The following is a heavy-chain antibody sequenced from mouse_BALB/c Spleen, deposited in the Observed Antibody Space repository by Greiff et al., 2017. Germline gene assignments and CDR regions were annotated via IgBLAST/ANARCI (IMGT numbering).Heavy chain of an antibody. V-gene: IGHV2-6-7*01. D-gene: IGHD4-1*01. CDR1: GFSLTGYG. J-gene: IGHJ1*01. CDR2: IWGDGST. Sequence: QVHVKQSGPGLVAPSQSLSITCTVSGFSLTGYGVNWVRQPPGKGLEWLGMIWGDGSTDYNSALKSRLSISKDNSKSQVFLKMNSLQTDDTARYYCARANWDVGYFDVWGAGTTVTVSS. CDR3: ARANWDVGYFDV.